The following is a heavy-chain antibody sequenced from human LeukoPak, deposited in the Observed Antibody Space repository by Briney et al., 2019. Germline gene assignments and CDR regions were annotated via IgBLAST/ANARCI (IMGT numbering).Heavy chain of an antibody. V-gene: IGHV3-30*01. CDR2: ISYDGSNK. CDR3: ARGQGDNYYPHPGFDY. Sequence: GRSLRLSCAASGFTFSSYAMHWVRQAPGKGLEWVAVISYDGSNKYYADSVKGRFTISRDNSNNPLYLQMNSLRAEDTAVYYCARGQGDNYYPHPGFDYWGQGTLVTVSS. CDR1: GFTFSSYA. D-gene: IGHD3-10*01. J-gene: IGHJ4*02.